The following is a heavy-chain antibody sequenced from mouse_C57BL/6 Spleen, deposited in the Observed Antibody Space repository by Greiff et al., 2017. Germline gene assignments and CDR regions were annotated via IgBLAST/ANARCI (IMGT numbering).Heavy chain of an antibody. D-gene: IGHD1-1*01. J-gene: IGHJ3*01. CDR3: AMYYGSSYSGTWFAY. V-gene: IGHV1-74*01. CDR1: GYTFTSYW. Sequence: QVHVKQPGAELVKPGASVKVSCKASGYTFTSYWMHWVKQRPGQGLEWIGRIHPSDSDTNYNQKFKGKATLTVDKSSSTAYMQLSSLTSEDSAVYYCAMYYGSSYSGTWFAYWGQGTLVTVSA. CDR2: IHPSDSDT.